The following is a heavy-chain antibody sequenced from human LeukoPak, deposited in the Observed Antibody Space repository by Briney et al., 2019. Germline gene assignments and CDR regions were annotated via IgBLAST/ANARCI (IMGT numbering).Heavy chain of an antibody. CDR3: AREGIAAAGTPGGYYYGMDV. CDR2: INTNTGNP. Sequence: GASVKVSCTASGYTFTSYAMNWVRQAPGQGLEWMGWINTNTGNPTYAQGFTGRFVFSLDTSVSTAYLQISSLKAEDTAVYYCAREGIAAAGTPGGYYYGMDVWGQGTTVTVSS. CDR1: GYTFTSYA. J-gene: IGHJ6*02. V-gene: IGHV7-4-1*02. D-gene: IGHD6-13*01.